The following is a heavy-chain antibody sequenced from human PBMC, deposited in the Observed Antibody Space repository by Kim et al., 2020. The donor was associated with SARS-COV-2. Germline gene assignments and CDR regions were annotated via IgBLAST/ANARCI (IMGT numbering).Heavy chain of an antibody. J-gene: IGHJ4*02. Sequence: GESLKISCWGSGYSFTSYWIGWVRQMPGKDLEWLWIIYPRDSDTRYSPSFQGQVTISADKSINTAYLQWSSLKASDSAMYYCARHIYGAGSYVDYWGQGTLVTVSS. V-gene: IGHV5-51*01. D-gene: IGHD3-10*01. CDR3: ARHIYGAGSYVDY. CDR1: GYSFTSYW. CDR2: IYPRDSDT.